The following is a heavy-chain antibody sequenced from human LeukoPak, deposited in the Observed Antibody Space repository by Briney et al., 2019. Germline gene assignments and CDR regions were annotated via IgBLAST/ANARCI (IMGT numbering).Heavy chain of an antibody. D-gene: IGHD3-22*01. J-gene: IGHJ6*04. CDR3: AREIGYYFDSDDSRLRGRLDV. Sequence: PGGSLRLSCAASGLTLNTNYMNWVRQAPGRGREWVSVIYPGGITKYADSVKGRFTVSRDTVKNTVYLQMNNLRAEDTALYYCAREIGYYFDSDDSRLRGRLDVWGKGTTVTVSS. V-gene: IGHV3-53*01. CDR1: GLTLNTNY. CDR2: IYPGGIT.